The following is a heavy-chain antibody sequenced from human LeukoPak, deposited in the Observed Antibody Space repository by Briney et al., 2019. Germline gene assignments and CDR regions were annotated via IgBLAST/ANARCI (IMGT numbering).Heavy chain of an antibody. CDR3: TRRSIASTRTDDY. D-gene: IGHD6-13*01. Sequence: PGGSLRLSCAASGFNFSASAIHWVRQASGKGLEWVGRIRSKTHSYATTYAASLKGRFTISRDDSKNTTYLQMSSLKTDDTAVYYCTRRSIASTRTDDYWGQGTLVTVSS. CDR2: IRSKTHSYAT. J-gene: IGHJ4*02. CDR1: GFNFSASA. V-gene: IGHV3-73*01.